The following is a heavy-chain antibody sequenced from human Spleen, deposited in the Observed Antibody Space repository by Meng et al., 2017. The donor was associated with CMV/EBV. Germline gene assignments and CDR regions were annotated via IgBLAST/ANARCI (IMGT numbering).Heavy chain of an antibody. J-gene: IGHJ4*02. CDR1: GGTFGSYA. D-gene: IGHD2-2*01. CDR2: INPSGGST. V-gene: IGHV1-46*01. Sequence: SGGTFGSYAISWVRQAPGQGLEWMGIINPSGGSTSYAQKFQGRVTMTRDTSTSTVYMELSSLRSEDTAVYYCARSLPATVILPGPFDYWGQGTLVTVSS. CDR3: ARSLPATVILPGPFDY.